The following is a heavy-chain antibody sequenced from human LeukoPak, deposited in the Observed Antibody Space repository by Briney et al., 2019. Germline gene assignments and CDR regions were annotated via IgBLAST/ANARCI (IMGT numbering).Heavy chain of an antibody. CDR3: AKDMTGPFDY. J-gene: IGHJ4*02. CDR2: INTDGSIT. CDR1: GFTFSSYW. Sequence: GGSLRLSCVASGFTFSSYWIHWVRQVPGKGLVWVARINTDGSITTYADSVKGRFTISRDNAKNTLYLQMNSLRAEDTAVYYCAKDMTGPFDYWGQGTLVTVSS. V-gene: IGHV3-74*01. D-gene: IGHD3-9*01.